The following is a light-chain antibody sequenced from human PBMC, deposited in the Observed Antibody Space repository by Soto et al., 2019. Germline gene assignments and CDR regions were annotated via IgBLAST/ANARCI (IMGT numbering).Light chain of an antibody. V-gene: IGKV3-20*01. CDR3: QPYGISPVT. CDR1: QSVSSSY. Sequence: EIVLTQSQGTLSLSPVERATLSCRASQSVSSSYLAWYQQKPGQAPRLLISGASSRVTGITDRFSGSGSGTDFTLTISRLEPEDFALYYCQPYGISPVTFGPGTRLEIK. CDR2: GAS. J-gene: IGKJ5*01.